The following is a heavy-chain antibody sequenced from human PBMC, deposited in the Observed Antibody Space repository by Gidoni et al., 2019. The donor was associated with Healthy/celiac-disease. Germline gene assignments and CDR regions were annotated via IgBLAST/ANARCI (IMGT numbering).Heavy chain of an antibody. CDR3: ARVPRGYSYGYYYYGMDV. Sequence: QVQLQQWGAGLLKPSETLSLTCAVYGGSFSGYYWSWIRRPPGKGLEWIGEINHSGSTNYNPCLKSRVTISVDTSKNQFSLKLSSVTAADTAVYYCARVPRGYSYGYYYYGMDVWGQGTTVTVSS. J-gene: IGHJ6*02. D-gene: IGHD5-18*01. CDR1: GGSFSGYY. CDR2: INHSGST. V-gene: IGHV4-34*01.